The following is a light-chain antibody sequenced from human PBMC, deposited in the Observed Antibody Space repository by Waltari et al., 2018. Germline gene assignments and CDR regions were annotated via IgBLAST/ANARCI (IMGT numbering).Light chain of an antibody. CDR3: QQYYSIPPT. Sequence: DIVMPQSPDSLAVSLGERATINCKSRQSVLYSSNNKNYLAWYQQKPGQPPKLLIYWASTRESGVPDRFSGSGSATDFTLTISSLQAEDVAVYYCQQYYSIPPTFGQGTKVEIK. CDR1: QSVLYSSNNKNY. CDR2: WAS. V-gene: IGKV4-1*01. J-gene: IGKJ1*01.